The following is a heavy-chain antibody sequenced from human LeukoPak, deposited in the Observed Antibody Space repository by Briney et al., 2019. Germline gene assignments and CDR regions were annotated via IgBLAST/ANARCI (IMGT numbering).Heavy chain of an antibody. V-gene: IGHV4-39*01. J-gene: IGHJ5*02. Sequence: PSETLSLTCTVSGGSISSSSYSWGWIRQPPGKGLEWIGSIYYSGSTYYNPSLKSRVTISVDTSKNQFSLKLSSVTAADTAVYYCARTKIMNWFDPWGQGTLVTVSS. CDR3: ARTKIMNWFDP. CDR1: GGSISSSSYS. CDR2: IYYSGST. D-gene: IGHD3-16*01.